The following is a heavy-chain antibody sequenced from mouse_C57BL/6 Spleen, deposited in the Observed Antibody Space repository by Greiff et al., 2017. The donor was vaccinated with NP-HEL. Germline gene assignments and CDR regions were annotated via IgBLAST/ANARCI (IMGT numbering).Heavy chain of an antibody. CDR2: IHPSDSDT. D-gene: IGHD2-4*01. CDR1: GYTFTSYW. CDR3: AIGGLDYDGAWFAY. Sequence: VQLQQPGAELVKPGASVKVSCKASGYTFTSYWMHWVKQRPGQGLEWIGRIHPSDSDTNYNQKFKGKATLTVVKSSSTAYMQLSSLTSEDSAVYYCAIGGLDYDGAWFAYWGQGTLVTVSA. V-gene: IGHV1-74*01. J-gene: IGHJ3*01.